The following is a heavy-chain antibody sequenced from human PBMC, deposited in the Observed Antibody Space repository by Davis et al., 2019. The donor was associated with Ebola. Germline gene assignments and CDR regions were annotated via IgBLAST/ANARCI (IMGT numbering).Heavy chain of an antibody. V-gene: IGHV1-18*01. Sequence: ASVKVSCKASGGTFSSYAISWVRQAPGQGLEWMGWISAYNGNTNYAQKLQGRVTMTTDTSTSTAYMELRSLRSDDTAVYYCTKDPPFDYWGQGTLVTVSS. CDR3: TKDPPFDY. CDR1: GGTFSSYA. CDR2: ISAYNGNT. J-gene: IGHJ4*02.